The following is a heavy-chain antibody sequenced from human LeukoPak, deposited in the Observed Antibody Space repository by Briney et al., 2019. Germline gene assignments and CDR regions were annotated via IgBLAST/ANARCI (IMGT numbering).Heavy chain of an antibody. CDR3: ARGNRITIFGVVTQAYGY. CDR2: MNPNSGNT. CDR1: GYTFTSYD. V-gene: IGHV1-8*03. Sequence: ASVKVSCKASGYTFTSYDINWVRQATGQGLEWMGWMNPNSGNTGYAQKFQGRVTITRNTSISTAYMELSSLRSEDTAVYYCARGNRITIFGVVTQAYGYWGQGTLVTVSS. D-gene: IGHD3-3*01. J-gene: IGHJ4*02.